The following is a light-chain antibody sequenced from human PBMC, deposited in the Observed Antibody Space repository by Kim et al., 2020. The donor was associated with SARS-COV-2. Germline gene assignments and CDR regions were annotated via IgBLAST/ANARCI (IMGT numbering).Light chain of an antibody. CDR2: GAS. CDR3: QQYGFSPNT. V-gene: IGKV3-20*01. CDR1: QSVSSY. Sequence: ETVLTQSPGTLSLSPGERATLSCRASQSVSSYLAWYQQKPGQAPRLLIHGASSRATGIPDRFSGSGSGTDFTLTISRLEPEDFAVYYCQQYGFSPNTFGQGTKLEI. J-gene: IGKJ2*01.